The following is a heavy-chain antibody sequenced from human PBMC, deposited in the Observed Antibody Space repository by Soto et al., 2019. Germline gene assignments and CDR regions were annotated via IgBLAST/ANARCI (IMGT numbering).Heavy chain of an antibody. CDR2: ISSSGSTI. V-gene: IGHV3-48*03. D-gene: IGHD4-17*01. CDR3: ASSVTTGDAFDI. J-gene: IGHJ3*02. CDR1: GFTVSSYE. Sequence: HLGGSLRLSCAASGFTVSSYEMNWVRQAPGKGLEWVSYISSSGSTIYYADSVKGRFTISRDNAKNSLYLQMNSLRAEDTAVYYCASSVTTGDAFDIWGQGTMVTVSS.